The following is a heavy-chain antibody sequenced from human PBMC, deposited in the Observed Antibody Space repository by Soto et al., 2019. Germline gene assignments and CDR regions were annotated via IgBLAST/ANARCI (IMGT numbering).Heavy chain of an antibody. Sequence: VGSLRLSCAASGFTFSDSYMSWIRQAPGKGLEWVSYISRSGSVIYYADSVKGRFTISRDDATNSLYLHMNSLRAEDTAVYYCASDSHAVDLGYWGQGTLVTVSS. V-gene: IGHV3-11*01. CDR2: ISRSGSVI. CDR1: GFTFSDSY. J-gene: IGHJ4*02. D-gene: IGHD3-10*01. CDR3: ASDSHAVDLGY.